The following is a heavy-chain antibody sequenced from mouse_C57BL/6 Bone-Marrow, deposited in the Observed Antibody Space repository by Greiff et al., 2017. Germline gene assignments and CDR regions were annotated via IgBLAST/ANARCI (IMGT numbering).Heavy chain of an antibody. V-gene: IGHV3-6*01. J-gene: IGHJ2*01. CDR1: GYSITSGYY. D-gene: IGHD4-1*02. CDR3: ARISPNWDVDY. Sequence: DVQLQESGPGLVKPSQSLSLTCSVTGYSITSGYYWNWLRQFPGNKLEWMGYISYDGSNNYNPSLKNRISITRDTSKNQFFLKLNSVTTEDTATYYCARISPNWDVDYWGQGTTLTVSS. CDR2: ISYDGSN.